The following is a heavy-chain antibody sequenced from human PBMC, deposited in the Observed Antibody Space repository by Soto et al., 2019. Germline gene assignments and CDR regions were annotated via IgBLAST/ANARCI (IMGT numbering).Heavy chain of an antibody. Sequence: ASVKVSCKASGYTFTSYAMHWVRQAPGQRLEWMGWINAGNGNTKYSQKFQGRVTITRDTSASTAYMELSSLRSEDTAVYYCAREGPDYGDYIFDYWGQGTLVTVSS. CDR1: GYTFTSYA. CDR2: INAGNGNT. V-gene: IGHV1-3*01. J-gene: IGHJ4*02. D-gene: IGHD4-17*01. CDR3: AREGPDYGDYIFDY.